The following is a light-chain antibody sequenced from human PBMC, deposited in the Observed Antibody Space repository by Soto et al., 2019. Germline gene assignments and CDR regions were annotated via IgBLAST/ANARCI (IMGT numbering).Light chain of an antibody. CDR2: AVT. CDR1: SSDIGGYNY. CDR3: SSYTSSNTLV. V-gene: IGLV2-14*03. Sequence: QSALTQPASVSGSPGQSITISCTGTSSDIGGYNYVSWYQQHPGKAPKLMIYAVTNRPSGVSNRFSGSKSGNTASLTISGLQAEDEADYYCSSYTSSNTLVFGGGTKLTVL. J-gene: IGLJ2*01.